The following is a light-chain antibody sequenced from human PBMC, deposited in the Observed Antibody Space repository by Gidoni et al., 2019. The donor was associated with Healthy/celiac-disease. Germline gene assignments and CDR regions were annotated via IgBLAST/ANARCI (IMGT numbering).Light chain of an antibody. Sequence: DMQMTQSPSTLSASVGDRVTITCRASQSISSWLAWYQQKPGKAPTLLIYKASSLESGVPSRFSGSGSGTEFPLTISSLQPDDFATYYCQQYNSYPMCSFGQGTKLEIK. CDR2: KAS. V-gene: IGKV1-5*03. CDR3: QQYNSYPMCS. J-gene: IGKJ2*04. CDR1: QSISSW.